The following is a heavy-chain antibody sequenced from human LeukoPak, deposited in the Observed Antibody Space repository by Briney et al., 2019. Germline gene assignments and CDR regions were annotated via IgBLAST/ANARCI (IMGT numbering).Heavy chain of an antibody. J-gene: IGHJ4*02. Sequence: PGGSLRLSCVASGFTFTSYSMTWVRQAPGKGLEWVSSISSSSTYIYYADSDSVKGRFTISRDNSKNTLYLQMNSLRAEDTAVYYCARGGNWNDFDYWGQGTLVTVSS. V-gene: IGHV3-21*04. CDR3: ARGGNWNDFDY. CDR2: ISSSSTYI. D-gene: IGHD1-1*01. CDR1: GFTFTSYS.